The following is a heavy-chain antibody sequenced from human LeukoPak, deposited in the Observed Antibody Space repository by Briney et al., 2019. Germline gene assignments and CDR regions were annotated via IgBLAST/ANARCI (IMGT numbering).Heavy chain of an antibody. D-gene: IGHD2-8*02. V-gene: IGHV3-7*03. Sequence: GGSLRLSCAASGFTFTNYWMSWVRQTPGKGLESVASIKEDGSEKYYVDSVRGRFTISRDNAKNSLYLQMNSLRAEDTALYYCAKDSYSGRGVDAFDIWGQGTMVTVSS. CDR1: GFTFTNYW. CDR2: IKEDGSEK. J-gene: IGHJ3*02. CDR3: AKDSYSGRGVDAFDI.